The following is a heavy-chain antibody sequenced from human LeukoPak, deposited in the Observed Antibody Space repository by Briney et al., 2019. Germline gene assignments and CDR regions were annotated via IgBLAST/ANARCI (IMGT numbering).Heavy chain of an antibody. V-gene: IGHV1-69*13. D-gene: IGHD2-2*01. J-gene: IGHJ4*02. Sequence: SVKVSCKASGGTFSSYAISWVRQAPGQGLEWMGGIIPIFGTANYAQKFQGRVTITADESTSTAYMELRSLRSDDTAVYYCARDEKDIVVVPAAPGDYWGQGTLVTVSS. CDR2: IIPIFGTA. CDR1: GGTFSSYA. CDR3: ARDEKDIVVVPAAPGDY.